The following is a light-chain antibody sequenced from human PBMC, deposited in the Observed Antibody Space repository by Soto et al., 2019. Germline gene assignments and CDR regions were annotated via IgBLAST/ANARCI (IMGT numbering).Light chain of an antibody. CDR2: GAS. J-gene: IGKJ3*01. CDR3: KQYDGSLFP. V-gene: IGKV3-20*01. Sequence: EIVLTQSPGTLSLSPGERATLSCRASQSVSSSYLDWYQQKPGQAPRLLIYGASSSATGIPDRFSGSGSGTDFTLTISRLEPEDFAVYYCKQYDGSLFPFGPGTKVDIK. CDR1: QSVSSSY.